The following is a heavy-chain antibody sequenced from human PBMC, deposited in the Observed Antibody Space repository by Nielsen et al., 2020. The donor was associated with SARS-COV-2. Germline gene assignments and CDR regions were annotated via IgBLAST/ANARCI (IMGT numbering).Heavy chain of an antibody. CDR2: IYPGDSDT. CDR1: GYSFTSYW. Sequence: GESLKISCKGSGYSFTSYWIGWVRQMPGNGLEWMGIIYPGDSDTRYSPSFQGQVTISADKSISTAYLQWSSLKASDTAMYYCARTIFGVVHPWYYFDYWGQGTLVTVSS. D-gene: IGHD3-3*01. V-gene: IGHV5-51*01. CDR3: ARTIFGVVHPWYYFDY. J-gene: IGHJ4*02.